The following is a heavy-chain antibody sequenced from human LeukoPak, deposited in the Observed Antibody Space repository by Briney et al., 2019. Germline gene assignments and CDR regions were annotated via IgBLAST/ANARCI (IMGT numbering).Heavy chain of an antibody. CDR1: GYTFTSYY. J-gene: IGHJ4*02. V-gene: IGHV1-46*01. CDR3: ARDLTRKYGSGSYYDY. Sequence: ASVKVSCKASGYTFTSYYMHWVRQAPGQGLEWMGIINPSGGSTSYAQKFQGRVTMTRDMSTSTDYMELRSLRSDDTAVYYCARDLTRKYGSGSYYDYWGQGTLVTVSS. CDR2: INPSGGST. D-gene: IGHD3-10*01.